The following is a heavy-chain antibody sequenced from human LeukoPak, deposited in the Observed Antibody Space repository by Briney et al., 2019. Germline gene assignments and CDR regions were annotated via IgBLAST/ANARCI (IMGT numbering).Heavy chain of an antibody. CDR3: ARGVTYYYGSGSYSFDYFDY. D-gene: IGHD3-10*01. CDR1: GYSFTYYG. CDR2: IAPYNGNT. V-gene: IGHV1-18*01. Sequence: ASVKVSCEASGYSFTYYGINWVRQAPGQGLEWMGWIAPYNGNTNYAQKFQGRVTMTTDTSTNTAYMELRSLRSDDTAVYYCARGVTYYYGSGSYSFDYFDYWGQGTLVTVSS. J-gene: IGHJ4*02.